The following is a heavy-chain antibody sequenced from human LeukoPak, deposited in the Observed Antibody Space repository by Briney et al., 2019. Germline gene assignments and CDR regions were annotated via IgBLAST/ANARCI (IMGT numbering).Heavy chain of an antibody. V-gene: IGHV3-30*18. CDR1: GFTFSRYG. Sequence: GGSLRLSCAASGFTFSRYGMHWVRQAPGKGLEWVAVISYDGSNKYYADSLKGRFTISRDNSKNTLYLQLNSLRGEDTAVYYCAKDHVWFGESRAIGYWGQGTLVTVSS. CDR3: AKDHVWFGESRAIGY. CDR2: ISYDGSNK. J-gene: IGHJ4*02. D-gene: IGHD3-10*01.